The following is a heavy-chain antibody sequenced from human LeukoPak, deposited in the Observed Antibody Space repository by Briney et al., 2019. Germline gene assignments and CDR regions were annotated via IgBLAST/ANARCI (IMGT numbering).Heavy chain of an antibody. D-gene: IGHD1-26*01. CDR1: GFALSSYG. J-gene: IGHJ4*02. Sequence: GGSLRLSCAASGFALSSYGMYWVRQTPDKGLEWVAYSRRDGTYVNYADSVKGRFIIPRDNSKNTLGLQMNSLRVEDTALYYCASGGPTRGTLASWGQGTLVPVSS. V-gene: IGHV3-30*02. CDR3: ASGGPTRGTLAS. CDR2: SRRDGTYV.